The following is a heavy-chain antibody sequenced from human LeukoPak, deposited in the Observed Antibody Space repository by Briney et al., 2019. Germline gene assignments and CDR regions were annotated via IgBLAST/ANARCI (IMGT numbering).Heavy chain of an antibody. D-gene: IGHD3-22*01. Sequence: GGSLRLSCAASEFTFSSYSMNWVRQAPGKGLEWVSYITNSGNSKSYADSVKGRFTISRDNTKNSLYLQMNGLRAEDTAVYYCARIRSSGYLTFDYWGQGTLVTVS. CDR2: ITNSGNSK. V-gene: IGHV3-48*01. CDR1: EFTFSSYS. J-gene: IGHJ4*02. CDR3: ARIRSSGYLTFDY.